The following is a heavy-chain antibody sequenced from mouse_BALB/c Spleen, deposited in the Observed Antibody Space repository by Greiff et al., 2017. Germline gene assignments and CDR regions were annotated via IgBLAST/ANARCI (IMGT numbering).Heavy chain of an antibody. Sequence: EVKLVESGGGLVQPGGSLKLSCAASGFTFSSYTMSWVRQTPEKRLEWVAYISNGGGSTYYPDTVKGRFTISRDNAKNTLYLQMSSLKSEDTAMYYCARHGVVATDYAMDDWGQGTSVTVSS. CDR3: ARHGVVATDYAMDD. CDR1: GFTFSSYT. CDR2: ISNGGGST. V-gene: IGHV5-12-2*01. J-gene: IGHJ4*01. D-gene: IGHD1-1*01.